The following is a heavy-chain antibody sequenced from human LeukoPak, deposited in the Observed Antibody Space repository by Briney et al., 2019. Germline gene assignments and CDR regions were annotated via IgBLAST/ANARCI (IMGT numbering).Heavy chain of an antibody. CDR3: ARHVQYKWPIDY. Sequence: TGESLKISCKGSGYDFTNYWSSWVRQMPGKGLEWMGRINPSDSYTDYRPSFQGRVTISIDKSIGTAYLQWKSLKASDTAMYYCARHVQYKWPIDYWGQGTLVTVSS. J-gene: IGHJ4*02. CDR1: GYDFTNYW. D-gene: IGHD1-1*01. V-gene: IGHV5-10-1*01. CDR2: INPSDSYT.